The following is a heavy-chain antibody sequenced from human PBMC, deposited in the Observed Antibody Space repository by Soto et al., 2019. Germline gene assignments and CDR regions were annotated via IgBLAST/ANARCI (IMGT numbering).Heavy chain of an antibody. CDR3: AKEDSSGYSTPNYFDY. V-gene: IGHV3-15*07. CDR2: IKSKTDGGTT. Sequence: PGGSLRLSCAASGFTFSNAWMNWVRQAPGKGLEWVGRIKSKTDGGTTDYAAPVKGRFTISRDDSKNTLYLQMNSLRAEDTAVYYCAKEDSSGYSTPNYFDYWGQGTLVTVSS. J-gene: IGHJ4*02. D-gene: IGHD3-22*01. CDR1: GFTFSNAW.